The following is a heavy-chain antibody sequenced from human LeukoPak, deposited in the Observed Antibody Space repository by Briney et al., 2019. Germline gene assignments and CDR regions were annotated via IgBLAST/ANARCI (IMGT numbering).Heavy chain of an antibody. J-gene: IGHJ6*02. Sequence: PGGSLRLSCAASGFTFSSYAMSWVRQAPGKGLEWVSAISGSGGSTYYADSVKGRFTISRDNSKNTLYLQMNSLRAEDTAVYYCARDYRKLERLLRDYYYGMDVWGQGTTVTVSS. CDR2: ISGSGGST. CDR3: ARDYRKLERLLRDYYYGMDV. CDR1: GFTFSSYA. V-gene: IGHV3-23*01. D-gene: IGHD1-1*01.